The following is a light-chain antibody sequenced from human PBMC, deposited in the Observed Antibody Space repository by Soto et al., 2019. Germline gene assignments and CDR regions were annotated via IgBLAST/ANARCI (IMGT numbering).Light chain of an antibody. V-gene: IGKV1-39*01. CDR3: QQSFTTPHT. CDR1: QNVGNY. CDR2: AAS. J-gene: IGKJ2*01. Sequence: DIPMTRSPSSLSASVGDRVTITCRASQNVGNYLNWYQQKPGKAPKLLISAASSLQSGVPSRFSGTGSETEFTLTISSLQPEDFATYYCQQSFTTPHTFGLGTKLEI.